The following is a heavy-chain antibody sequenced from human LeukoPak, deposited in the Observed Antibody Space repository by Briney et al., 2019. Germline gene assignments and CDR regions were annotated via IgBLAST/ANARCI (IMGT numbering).Heavy chain of an antibody. CDR3: ARGGAYGSGSYWGY. J-gene: IGHJ4*02. D-gene: IGHD3-10*01. Sequence: PGGSLRLSCAASGFTFSSYSMNWVRQAPGKGLEWVSYISSSSSTIYYADSVKGRFTISRDNAKNSLYLQMNSLRAEDTAVYYCARGGAYGSGSYWGYWGQGTLVTVSS. V-gene: IGHV3-48*01. CDR2: ISSSSSTI. CDR1: GFTFSSYS.